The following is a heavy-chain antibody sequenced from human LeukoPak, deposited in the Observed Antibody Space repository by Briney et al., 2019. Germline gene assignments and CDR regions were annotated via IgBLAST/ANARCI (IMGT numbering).Heavy chain of an antibody. CDR3: ARVRGSYRFDY. CDR1: GYSISSGYY. CDR2: IYHSGST. J-gene: IGHJ4*02. V-gene: IGHV4-38-2*02. Sequence: SETLSLTCTVSGYSISSGYYWGWIRQPPGKGLEWIGSIYHSGSTYYNPSLKSRVTISVDTSKNQFSLKLSSVTAADTAVYYCARVRGSYRFDYWGQGTLVTVSS. D-gene: IGHD1-26*01.